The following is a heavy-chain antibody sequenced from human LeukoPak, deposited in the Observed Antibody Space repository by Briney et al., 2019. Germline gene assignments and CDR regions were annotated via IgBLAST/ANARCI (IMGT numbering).Heavy chain of an antibody. D-gene: IGHD3-10*01. CDR2: IYPGDSDT. V-gene: IGHV5-51*01. J-gene: IGHJ3*02. CDR3: ARGITMVRGEGHAFDI. Sequence: GESLKISRKGSGYRFTSYWIGWVRQMPGKGLEWMGIIYPGDSDTRYSPSFQGQVTISADESISTAYLQWSSLKASDTAMYYCARGITMVRGEGHAFDIWGQGIMVTVSS. CDR1: GYRFTSYW.